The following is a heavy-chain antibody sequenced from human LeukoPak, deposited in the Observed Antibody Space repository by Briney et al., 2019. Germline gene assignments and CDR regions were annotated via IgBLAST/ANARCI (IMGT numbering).Heavy chain of an antibody. CDR3: ARGVVVPAVRYYYMDV. CDR2: ISAYNGNT. CDR1: GYTFTSYG. J-gene: IGHJ6*03. V-gene: IGHV1-18*01. D-gene: IGHD2-2*01. Sequence: ASVKVSCKASGYTFTSYGISWVRQAPGQGLEWMGWISAYNGNTNYAQKLQGRVTMTTDTSTSTAYMELRSLRSEDTAVYYCARGVVVPAVRYYYMDVWGKGTTVTVSS.